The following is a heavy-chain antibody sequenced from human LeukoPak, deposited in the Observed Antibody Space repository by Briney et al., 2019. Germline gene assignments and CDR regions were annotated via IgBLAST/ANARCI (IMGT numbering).Heavy chain of an antibody. D-gene: IGHD5-24*01. V-gene: IGHV3-30-3*01. J-gene: IGHJ4*02. Sequence: GGSLRLSCAASGFTFSSYAMHWVRQAPGKGLEWVAVISYDGSNKYYADSVKGRFTISRDNSKNTLYLQMNSLRAEDTAVYYCARNLATIRHYFDYWGQGTLVTVSS. CDR3: ARNLATIRHYFDY. CDR2: ISYDGSNK. CDR1: GFTFSSYA.